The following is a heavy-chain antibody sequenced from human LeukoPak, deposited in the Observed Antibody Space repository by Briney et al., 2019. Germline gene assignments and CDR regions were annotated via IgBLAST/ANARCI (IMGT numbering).Heavy chain of an antibody. Sequence: GGSLRLFCAASGFTFSSYWMHWVRQAPGKGLVWVSRINSDGSSTSYADSVKGRFTISRDNAKNTLYLQMNSLRAEDTAVYYCARVPRDRQQLVHPFDYWGQGTLVTVSS. CDR3: ARVPRDRQQLVHPFDY. CDR2: INSDGSST. D-gene: IGHD6-13*01. CDR1: GFTFSSYW. J-gene: IGHJ4*02. V-gene: IGHV3-74*01.